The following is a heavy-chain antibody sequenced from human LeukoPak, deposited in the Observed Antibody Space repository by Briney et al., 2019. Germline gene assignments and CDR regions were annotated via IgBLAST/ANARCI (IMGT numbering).Heavy chain of an antibody. CDR2: ITLSSTTI. V-gene: IGHV3-48*02. Sequence: GGSLRLSCVPSRFTLSSYSMNWACQAPGKGLEWVSYITLSSTTIYYADSVKGRFTISRDNAKNSLYLQVNSLRDEDTAVYYCARGHSMDVWGQGTTVTVSS. CDR3: ARGHSMDV. J-gene: IGHJ6*02. CDR1: RFTLSSYS.